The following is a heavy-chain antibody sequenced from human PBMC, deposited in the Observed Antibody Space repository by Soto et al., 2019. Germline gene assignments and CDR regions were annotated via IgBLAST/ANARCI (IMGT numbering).Heavy chain of an antibody. J-gene: IGHJ4*02. CDR1: GFTFSRDE. CDR3: ARGYDAGCHFGY. D-gene: IGHD1-20*01. CDR2: IQNDGYST. V-gene: IGHV3-48*03. Sequence: EVQLVESGGGLVQPGGSLRLSCEDSGFTFSRDEMNWVRQAPGKGLEWIAYIQNDGYSTHYADSVKGRFTISRDNAKNTLYLQMSSLTAEDTAIYYSARGYDAGCHFGYWGQGVLVTVSS.